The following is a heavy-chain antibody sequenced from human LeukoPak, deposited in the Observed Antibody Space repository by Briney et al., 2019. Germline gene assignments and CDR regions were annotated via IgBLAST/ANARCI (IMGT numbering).Heavy chain of an antibody. Sequence: ASVKVSCKASGYTFTSYAMNWVRQAPGQGLEWMGWINPNSGGTNYAQKFQGRVTMTRDTSISTAYMELSRLRSDDTAVYYCARVLRELRHFDYWGQGTLVTVSS. D-gene: IGHD1-26*01. CDR3: ARVLRELRHFDY. V-gene: IGHV1-2*02. CDR2: INPNSGGT. J-gene: IGHJ4*02. CDR1: GYTFTSYA.